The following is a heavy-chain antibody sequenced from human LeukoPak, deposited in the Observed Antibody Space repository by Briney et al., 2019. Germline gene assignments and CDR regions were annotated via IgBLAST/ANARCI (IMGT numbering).Heavy chain of an antibody. D-gene: IGHD5-18*01. CDR2: ISWNSGSI. V-gene: IGHV3-9*01. CDR3: ASGSDTPNWYFDL. Sequence: GGSLRLSCAASGFTFDDYAMHWVRQAPGKGLEWVSGISWNSGSIGYADSVKGRFTISRDNAKNSLYLQMNSLRAEDTALYYCASGSDTPNWYFDLWGRGTLVTVSS. CDR1: GFTFDDYA. J-gene: IGHJ2*01.